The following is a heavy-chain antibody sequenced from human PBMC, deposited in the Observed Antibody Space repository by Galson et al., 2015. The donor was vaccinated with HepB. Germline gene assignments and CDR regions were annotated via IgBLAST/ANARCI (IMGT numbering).Heavy chain of an antibody. D-gene: IGHD5-18*01. CDR1: GLTHRDYY. CDR3: ASDRVDTAM. V-gene: IGHV3-11*05. Sequence: LRLARAPSGLTHRDYYMSWIRQAPGKGLEWISYISSSSSYTNYADSVKGRFTISRDNAKNSLYLQMNSLRAEDTAVYYCASDRVDTAMWGQGTLVTVSS. J-gene: IGHJ4*02. CDR2: ISSSSSYT.